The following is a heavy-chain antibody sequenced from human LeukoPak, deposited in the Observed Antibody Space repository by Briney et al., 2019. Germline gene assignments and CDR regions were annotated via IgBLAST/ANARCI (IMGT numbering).Heavy chain of an antibody. CDR1: GYSISTGYY. CDR2: FYHSGKT. J-gene: IGHJ4*02. Sequence: SETLSLTCTVSGYSISTGYYWGWIRQPPGKGLEWIGDFYHSGKTYYNPSLKSRLTISVDTSRNQFSLTVRSVTAADTAVYYCARGYFDWLLFLDYWGQGTLVTVSS. D-gene: IGHD3-9*01. CDR3: ARGYFDWLLFLDY. V-gene: IGHV4-38-2*02.